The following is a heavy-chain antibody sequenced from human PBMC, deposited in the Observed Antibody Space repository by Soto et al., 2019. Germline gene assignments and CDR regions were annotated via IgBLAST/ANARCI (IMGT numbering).Heavy chain of an antibody. D-gene: IGHD3-9*01. CDR2: INPNSGGT. V-gene: IGHV1-2*04. CDR1: GYTFTGYY. J-gene: IGHJ4*02. CDR3: ARGQDVSLRYFDHPFNY. Sequence: ASVKVSCKASGYTFTGYYMHWLRLAPGQGLEWTGWINPNSGGTNYAQKFQDWVTMTRDTSISTAYMELSGLRSDGTAMYYCARGQDVSLRYFDHPFNYWGQGSLVTVSS.